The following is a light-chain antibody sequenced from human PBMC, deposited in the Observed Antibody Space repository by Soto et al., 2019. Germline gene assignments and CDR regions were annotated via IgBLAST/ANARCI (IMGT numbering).Light chain of an antibody. Sequence: DIQMTQSPSTLSGSVGDRVTITCRASQTISSWLAWYQQKPGKAPKLLIYKASNLQSGVPSRFSGGGSGTEFTLTISSLQPDDFATYYCQQYNSYSWTFGQGTKVDIK. CDR3: QQYNSYSWT. CDR2: KAS. CDR1: QTISSW. J-gene: IGKJ1*01. V-gene: IGKV1-5*03.